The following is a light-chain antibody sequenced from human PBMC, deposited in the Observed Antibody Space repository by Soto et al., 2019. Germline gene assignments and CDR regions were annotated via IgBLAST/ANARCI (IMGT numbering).Light chain of an antibody. V-gene: IGLV2-14*01. CDR3: SSYTSSSTLV. CDR1: SSDVGGYNY. Sequence: QSPLTQPASVSGSPGQSITISCTGTSSDVGGYNYVSWYQQHPGKAPKLMIYDVSNRPSGVSNRFSGSKSGNTASLTISGIQAEDEADYYCSSYTSSSTLVFGGGTKLTVL. J-gene: IGLJ2*01. CDR2: DVS.